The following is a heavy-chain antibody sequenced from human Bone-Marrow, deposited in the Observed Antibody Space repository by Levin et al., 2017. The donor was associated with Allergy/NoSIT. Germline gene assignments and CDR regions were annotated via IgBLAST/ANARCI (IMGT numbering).Heavy chain of an antibody. J-gene: IGHJ4*02. D-gene: IGHD5-18*01. CDR1: GFTFGNYW. V-gene: IGHV3-7*04. CDR3: ARRDGYSYGSVTVRYFDS. CDR2: IKYDGSEK. Sequence: GGSLRLSCEGSGFTFGNYWMMWVRQAPGKGLEWVAYIKYDGSEKFYVESVEGRFTISRDNAKNSLYLQMNRLKVEDTGVYYCARRDGYSYGSVTVRYFDSWGQGTLVTVSS.